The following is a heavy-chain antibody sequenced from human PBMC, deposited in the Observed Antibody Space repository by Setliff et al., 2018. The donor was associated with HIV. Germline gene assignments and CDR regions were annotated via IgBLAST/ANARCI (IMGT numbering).Heavy chain of an antibody. V-gene: IGHV1-8*01. CDR3: ARQLSNSFDY. CDR1: GYTFTSYD. J-gene: IGHJ4*02. CDR2: MHPNSGNT. D-gene: IGHD1-1*01. Sequence: ASVKVSCKAIGYTFTSYDVIWVRQASGQGLEWMGWMHPNSGNTVYAQRFQGRVTLSRDISISTAYMELRGLTAEDTAVYYCARQLSNSFDYWGQGTLVTVSS.